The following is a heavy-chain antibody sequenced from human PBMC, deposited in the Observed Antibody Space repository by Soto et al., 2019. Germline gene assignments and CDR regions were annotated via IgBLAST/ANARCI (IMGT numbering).Heavy chain of an antibody. D-gene: IGHD3-10*01. J-gene: IGHJ5*02. CDR2: IIPILGIA. CDR1: GGTFSSYT. CDR3: ARGYYYGSGSYSDWFDP. Sequence: QVQLVQSGAEVKKPGSSVKVSCKASGGTFSSYTISWVRQAPGQGLEWMGRIIPILGIANYAQKFQGRVTITADKSTSTAYMERSSLRSEDTAVYYCARGYYYGSGSYSDWFDPWGQGTLVTVSS. V-gene: IGHV1-69*02.